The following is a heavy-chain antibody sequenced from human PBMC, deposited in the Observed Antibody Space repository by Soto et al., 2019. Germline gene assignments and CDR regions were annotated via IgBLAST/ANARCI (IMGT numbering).Heavy chain of an antibody. CDR3: ASPGYSSRPVGYYYGMDV. CDR2: IYYSGST. D-gene: IGHD6-13*01. CDR1: GGSISSSSYY. V-gene: IGHV4-39*01. Sequence: PSETLSLTCTVSGGSISSSSYYWGWIRQPPGKGLEWIGSIYYSGSTYYNPSLKSRGTISVDTSKNQFSLKLSSVTAADTAVYYCASPGYSSRPVGYYYGMDVWGQGTTVTVSS. J-gene: IGHJ6*02.